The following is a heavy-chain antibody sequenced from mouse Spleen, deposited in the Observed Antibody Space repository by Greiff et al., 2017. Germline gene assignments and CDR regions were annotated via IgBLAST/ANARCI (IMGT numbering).Heavy chain of an antibody. Sequence: EVKLVESGGGLVKPGGSLKLSCAASGFAFSSYDMSWVRQTPEKRLEWVATISSGGSYTYYPDSVKGRFTISRDNARNTLYLQMSSLRSEDTALYYCASIYYDYDGFAYWGQGTLVTVSA. D-gene: IGHD2-4*01. CDR3: ASIYYDYDGFAY. V-gene: IGHV5-9*02. CDR2: ISSGGSYT. CDR1: GFAFSSYD. J-gene: IGHJ3*01.